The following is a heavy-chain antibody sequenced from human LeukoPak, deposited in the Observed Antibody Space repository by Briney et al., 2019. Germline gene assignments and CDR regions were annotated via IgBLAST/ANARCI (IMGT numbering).Heavy chain of an antibody. V-gene: IGHV3-48*03. CDR3: ARDFRGSSWYGRDY. CDR2: ISSSGSTI. Sequence: PGGSLTLSCAASGFTFSSYEMNWVRQAPGKGLEWVSYISSSGSTIYYADSVKGRFTISRDNAKNSLYLQMNSLRAEDTAVYYCARDFRGSSWYGRDYWGQGTLVTVSS. CDR1: GFTFSSYE. D-gene: IGHD6-13*01. J-gene: IGHJ4*02.